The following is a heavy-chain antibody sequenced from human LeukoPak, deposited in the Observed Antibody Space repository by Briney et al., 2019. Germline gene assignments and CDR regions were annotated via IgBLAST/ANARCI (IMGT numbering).Heavy chain of an antibody. V-gene: IGHV4-4*02. CDR2: IYHSGST. J-gene: IGHJ5*02. D-gene: IGHD2-2*01. CDR3: ARDRPIVVVPAAIRHQSGRFDP. Sequence: SETLSLTCAVSGGSISSNNWWSWVRQPPGKGLEWIGEIYHSGSTNYNPSLKSRVTILLNKSKNQFSLKLSSVTAADTAVYYCARDRPIVVVPAAIRHQSGRFDPWGQGTLVTVSS. CDR1: GGSISSNNW.